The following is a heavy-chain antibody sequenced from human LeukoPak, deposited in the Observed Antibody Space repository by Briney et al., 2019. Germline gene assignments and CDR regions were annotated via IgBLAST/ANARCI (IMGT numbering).Heavy chain of an antibody. CDR2: IHHSVGT. CDR3: AKNNWFDP. Sequence: SETLSLTCVIYGASFSDYYWSGLRQPPGKGLEWIGEIHHSVGTKYNPSLKSRVTISADTSKNQFSLNLSSVTAADTAVYYCAKNNWFDPWGQGTLVTVSS. J-gene: IGHJ5*02. V-gene: IGHV4-34*01. CDR1: GASFSDYY.